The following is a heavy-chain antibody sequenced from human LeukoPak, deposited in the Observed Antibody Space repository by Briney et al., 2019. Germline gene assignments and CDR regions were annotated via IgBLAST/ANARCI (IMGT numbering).Heavy chain of an antibody. V-gene: IGHV3-23*01. J-gene: IGHJ4*02. CDR1: GFTFSSYA. CDR3: AKERYYYDSSGYRLFDY. CDR2: ISGSGGST. D-gene: IGHD3-22*01. Sequence: PGGSLRLSCAASGFTFSSYAMSWVRQAPGKGLEWVSAISGSGGSTYYADSVKGRFTISRDNSKNMLYLQMNSLRAEDMAVYYCAKERYYYDSSGYRLFDYWGQGTLVTVSS.